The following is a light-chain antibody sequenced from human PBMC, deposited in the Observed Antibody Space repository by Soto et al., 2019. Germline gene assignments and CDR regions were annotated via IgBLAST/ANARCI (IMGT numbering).Light chain of an antibody. V-gene: IGLV1-51*01. Sequence: QSVLTQPPSVSAAPGQKVTISCTGSCSDIGCNQVSWYQQRPGTAPKLLIYENNKLPSGIPDRFSGSKSGTSATLGITGLQTGDEADYYCGTWDTSLSTLFGTGTKVTVL. CDR2: ENN. CDR1: CSDIGCNQ. J-gene: IGLJ1*01. CDR3: GTWDTSLSTL.